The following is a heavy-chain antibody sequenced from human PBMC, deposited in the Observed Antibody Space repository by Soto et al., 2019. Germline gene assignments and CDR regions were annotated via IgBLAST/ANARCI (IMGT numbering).Heavy chain of an antibody. CDR2: IRSNGYNT. CDR1: GFTFSTYV. V-gene: IGHV3-64*01. D-gene: IGHD6-19*01. CDR3: VRGSLEQWQNYYFDY. J-gene: IGHJ4*02. Sequence: EVQLVESGGGLVQPGGSLRLSCAASGFTFSTYVMYWVRQAPGKGLEYVSAIRSNGYNTYYANSVKGRFTISRDNTKNTLFLEMGSLRGEDMAVYYCVRGSLEQWQNYYFDYWGQGTLVTVSS.